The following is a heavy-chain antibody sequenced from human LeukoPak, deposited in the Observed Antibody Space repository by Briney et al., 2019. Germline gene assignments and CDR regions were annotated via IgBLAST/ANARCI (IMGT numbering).Heavy chain of an antibody. CDR3: AREKEGYCSRTSCYLDYYYYYMDV. V-gene: IGHV3-7*01. CDR1: GFTFSRYW. CDR2: IKQDGSEK. Sequence: GRSLRLSCAASGFTFSRYWMTWVRQAPGKGLEWVANIKQDGSEKYYVDSVKGRFTISRDNAKNSQYLQMNSLRAEDTAVYYCAREKEGYCSRTSCYLDYYYYYMDVWGKGTTVTISS. J-gene: IGHJ6*03. D-gene: IGHD2-2*01.